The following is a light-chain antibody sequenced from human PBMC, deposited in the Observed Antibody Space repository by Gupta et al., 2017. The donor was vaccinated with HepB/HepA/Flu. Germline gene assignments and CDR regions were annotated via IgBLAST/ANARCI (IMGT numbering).Light chain of an antibody. CDR2: AAF. CDR3: LHKNSSPLP. J-gene: IGKJ1*01. V-gene: IGKV1-17*01. Sequence: DIQMTQSPSSLSSSVGDRFTITCRASQGIRNDLGWYQQKPGKAPKRLIYAAFKWKSGVPSRFSGSGCETEFTLTISSRQPEDFANYYCLHKNSSPLPVGQGTKVEIK. CDR1: QGIRND.